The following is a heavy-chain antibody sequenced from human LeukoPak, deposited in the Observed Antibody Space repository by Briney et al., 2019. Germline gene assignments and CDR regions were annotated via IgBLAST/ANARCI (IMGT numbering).Heavy chain of an antibody. CDR3: ARAVDSGYDYGYYFDY. CDR1: GGSGGSISSSNY. D-gene: IGHD5-12*01. Sequence: PSETLSLTCAVSGGSGGSISSSNYWSWVRQPPGKGLEWIGYIYYSGSTNYNPSLKSRVTISVDTSKNQFSLKLSSVTAADTAVYYCARAVDSGYDYGYYFDYWGQGTLVTVSS. CDR2: IYYSGST. J-gene: IGHJ4*02. V-gene: IGHV4-61*01.